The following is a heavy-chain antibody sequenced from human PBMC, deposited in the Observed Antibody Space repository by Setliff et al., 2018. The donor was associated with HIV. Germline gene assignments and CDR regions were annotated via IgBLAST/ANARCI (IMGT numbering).Heavy chain of an antibody. CDR1: GYTFTVNH. Sequence: ASVKVSCKTSGYTFTVNHLHWVRQAPGQGVEWVGKISPDSGDTLYAQKFQGRVTMTTDTSTSTAYMDLRSLRSDDTAVYYCAKCSEMLGTPATSSGYYCGWFDPWGQGTLVTVSS. CDR3: AKCSEMLGTPATSSGYYCGWFDP. CDR2: ISPDSGDT. D-gene: IGHD3-22*01. V-gene: IGHV1-18*04. J-gene: IGHJ5*02.